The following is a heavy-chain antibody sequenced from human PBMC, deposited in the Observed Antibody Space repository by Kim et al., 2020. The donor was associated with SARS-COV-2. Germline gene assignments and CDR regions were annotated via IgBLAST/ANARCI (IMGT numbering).Heavy chain of an antibody. CDR2: IRSKAYGGTT. V-gene: IGHV3-49*04. J-gene: IGHJ6*02. D-gene: IGHD3-10*01. CDR1: GFTFGDYA. CDR3: TREIRITMVRGVKGYGMDV. Sequence: GGSLRLSCTASGFTFGDYAMSWVRQAPGKGLEWVGFIRSKAYGGTTEYAASVKGRFTISRDDSKSIAYLQMNSLKTEDTAVYYCTREIRITMVRGVKGYGMDVWGQGTTVTVSS.